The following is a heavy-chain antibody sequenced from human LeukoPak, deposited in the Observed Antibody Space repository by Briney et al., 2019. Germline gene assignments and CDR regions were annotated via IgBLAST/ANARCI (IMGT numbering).Heavy chain of an antibody. CDR3: AKGGEVGVVISYFDY. V-gene: IGHV3-30*02. CDR1: GFTFSSYG. J-gene: IGHJ4*02. CDR2: IRYDGSNK. Sequence: GGSLRLSCAASGFTFSSYGMHWVRQAPGKGLEWVAFIRYDGSNKYYAESVKGRFTISRDNSKSTLYLQMNSLRAEDTAVYYCAKGGEVGVVISYFDYWGQGTLVTVSS. D-gene: IGHD3-3*01.